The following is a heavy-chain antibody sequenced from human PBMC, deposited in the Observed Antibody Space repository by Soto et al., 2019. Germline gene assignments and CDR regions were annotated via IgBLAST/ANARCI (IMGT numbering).Heavy chain of an antibody. V-gene: IGHV4-39*01. Sequence: SETLSLTCTVSGGSISSSSYYWGWIRQPPGKGLEWIGSIYYSGSTYYNPSLKSRVTISVDTSKNQFSLKLSSVTAADTAVYYCATPRSHYDILTGSYYFDYWGQGTLVTV. CDR3: ATPRSHYDILTGSYYFDY. J-gene: IGHJ4*02. CDR1: GGSISSSSYY. D-gene: IGHD3-9*01. CDR2: IYYSGST.